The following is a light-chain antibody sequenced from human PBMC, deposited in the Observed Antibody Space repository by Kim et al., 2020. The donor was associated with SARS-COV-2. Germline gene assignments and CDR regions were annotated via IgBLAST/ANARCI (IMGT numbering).Light chain of an antibody. V-gene: IGKV3-15*01. CDR3: QQYNNWPPEYT. Sequence: SPGERATLSCRASQSVSTNLAWYQQEPGQAPRLLIYGASTRATGLPARFSASGSGTEFTLTISSLQSEDVAVYYCQQYNNWPPEYTFGQGTKLEI. CDR2: GAS. J-gene: IGKJ2*01. CDR1: QSVSTN.